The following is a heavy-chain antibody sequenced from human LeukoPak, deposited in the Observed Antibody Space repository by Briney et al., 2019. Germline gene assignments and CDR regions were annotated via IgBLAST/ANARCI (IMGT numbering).Heavy chain of an antibody. J-gene: IGHJ3*01. CDR3: ATTGGLTGTTF. V-gene: IGHV4-34*01. CDR1: GGSFSGYY. CDR2: INHSGST. D-gene: IGHD1-7*01. Sequence: SETLSLTCAVYGGSFSGYYWSWIRQPPGKGLEWIGEINHSGSTNYNPSLKSRVTISVDTSKNQFSLKLSSVTAADTAVYYCATTGGLTGTTFWGQGTMVTVSS.